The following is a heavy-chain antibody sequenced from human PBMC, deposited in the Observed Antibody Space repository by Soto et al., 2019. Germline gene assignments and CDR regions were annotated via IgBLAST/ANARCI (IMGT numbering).Heavy chain of an antibody. D-gene: IGHD3-22*01. V-gene: IGHV5-51*01. CDR1: GYSFTSYW. Sequence: PGESLKISCKGSGYSFTSYWIGWVRQMPGKGLEWMGIIYPGDSDTRYSPSFQGQVTISADKSISTAYLQWSSLKASDTAMYYCARRSYYYASSGYYFWFDPWGQGTLVTVSS. CDR3: ARRSYYYASSGYYFWFDP. CDR2: IYPGDSDT. J-gene: IGHJ5*02.